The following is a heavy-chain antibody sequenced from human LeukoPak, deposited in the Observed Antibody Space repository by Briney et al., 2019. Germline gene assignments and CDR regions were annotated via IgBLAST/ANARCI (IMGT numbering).Heavy chain of an antibody. CDR2: IYYSGST. D-gene: IGHD4-17*01. CDR1: GGSISSGGYY. Sequence: PSETLSLTCAVSGGSISSGGYYWSWIRQHPGKGLEWIGYIYYSGSTYYNPSLKSRVTMSVDTSKNQFSLKLSSVTAADTAVYYWARGGDYGDYCDYWGQGTLVTVSS. V-gene: IGHV4-31*11. J-gene: IGHJ4*02. CDR3: ARGGDYGDYCDY.